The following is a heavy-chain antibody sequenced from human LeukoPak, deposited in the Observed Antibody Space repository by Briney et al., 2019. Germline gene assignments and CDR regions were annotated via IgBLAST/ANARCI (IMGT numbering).Heavy chain of an antibody. D-gene: IGHD1-1*01. CDR1: GYTFTGYY. CDR2: LNPHSGAT. Sequence: ASVKVSCKASGYTFTGYYIHWVRQAPGQGLEWVGWLNPHSGATTYAQRFQGRVTMTRDKSISTGYMELNRLRSDDTAVYYCARDVHRLRYNFDYWGQGTLVTVSS. CDR3: ARDVHRLRYNFDY. J-gene: IGHJ4*02. V-gene: IGHV1-2*02.